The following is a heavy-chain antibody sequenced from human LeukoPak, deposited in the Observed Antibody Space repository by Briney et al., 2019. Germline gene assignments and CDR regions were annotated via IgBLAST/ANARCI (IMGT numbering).Heavy chain of an antibody. CDR2: ISGSGGST. Sequence: GGSLRLSCAASGFTFDDYGMSWVRQAPGKGLEWVSAISGSGGSTYYADSVKGRFTISRDNNENTLYLQMNSLRVENTAVYYCARAAQVTGRPNLGGHFDYWGQGTLVTVSS. D-gene: IGHD6-6*01. CDR1: GFTFDDYG. V-gene: IGHV3-23*01. J-gene: IGHJ4*02. CDR3: ARAAQVTGRPNLGGHFDY.